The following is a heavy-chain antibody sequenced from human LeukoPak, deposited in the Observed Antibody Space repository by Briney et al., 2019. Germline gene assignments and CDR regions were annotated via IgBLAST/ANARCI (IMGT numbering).Heavy chain of an antibody. Sequence: GGSLRLSCTASGIPFWRHAMNWVRQAPGKGLEWVSGIYGAATATYYADSVKGRFTISRDSSKTTLYLQMNSLRAEDTAVYYCAKEVSGSGSYYGGNDYWGQGTLVIVSS. J-gene: IGHJ4*02. CDR1: GIPFWRHA. D-gene: IGHD3-10*01. V-gene: IGHV3-23*01. CDR3: AKEVSGSGSYYGGNDY. CDR2: IYGAATAT.